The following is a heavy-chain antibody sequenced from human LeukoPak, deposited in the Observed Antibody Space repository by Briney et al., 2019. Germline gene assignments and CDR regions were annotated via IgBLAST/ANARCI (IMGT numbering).Heavy chain of an antibody. CDR3: AGELGYCSGGDY. J-gene: IGHJ4*02. D-gene: IGHD2-15*01. V-gene: IGHV3-48*03. Sequence: GGSLRLSCAASGFTFSSYEMNWVRQAPGKGLEWISYISDSGAIIYYADSVKGRFTISRDNAKNSVYLQMNSLRAEDTAVYYCAGELGYCSGGDYWGQGTLVTVSS. CDR2: ISDSGAII. CDR1: GFTFSSYE.